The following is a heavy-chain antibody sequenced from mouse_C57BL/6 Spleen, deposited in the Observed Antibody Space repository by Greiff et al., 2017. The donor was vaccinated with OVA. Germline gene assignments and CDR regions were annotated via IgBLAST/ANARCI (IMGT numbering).Heavy chain of an antibody. J-gene: IGHJ2*01. Sequence: VQLQQSGPELVKPGASVKIPCKASGYTFTDYNMDWVKQSHGKSLEWIGDINPNNGGTIYNQKFKGKATLTVDKSSSTAYMELRSLTSEDTAVYYCARSVYYDYEYYFDYWGQGTTLTVSS. D-gene: IGHD2-4*01. CDR2: INPNNGGT. CDR1: GYTFTDYN. CDR3: ARSVYYDYEYYFDY. V-gene: IGHV1-18*01.